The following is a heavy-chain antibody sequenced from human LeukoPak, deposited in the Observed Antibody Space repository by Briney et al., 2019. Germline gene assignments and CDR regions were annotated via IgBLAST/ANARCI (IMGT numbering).Heavy chain of an antibody. D-gene: IGHD3-22*01. J-gene: IGHJ4*02. V-gene: IGHV3-23*01. CDR1: GFSFSDHG. Sequence: GGSLRLSCAASGFSFSDHGMAWVRQAPGKGLEWLSVISSSAGGEITHYAESVKGRLTISRDNYKNTLYLEMHRLRAEDTALYYCAKDAIPYDGSSHIYYFDSWGQGTLVAVSS. CDR2: ISSSAGGEIT. CDR3: AKDAIPYDGSSHIYYFDS.